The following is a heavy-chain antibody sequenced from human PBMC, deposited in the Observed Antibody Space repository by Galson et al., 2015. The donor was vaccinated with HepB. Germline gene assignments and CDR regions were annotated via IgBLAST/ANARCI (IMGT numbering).Heavy chain of an antibody. CDR2: ISSNGGST. CDR1: GFTFSSYA. CDR3: ARGRYGSGSLPY. Sequence: SLRLSCAASGFTFSSYAMHWVRQAPGKGLEYVSAISSNGGSTYYANSVKGRFTISRDNSKNTLYLQMGSLRAEDMAVYYCARGRYGSGSLPYWGQGTLVTVSS. J-gene: IGHJ4*02. V-gene: IGHV3-64*01. D-gene: IGHD3-10*01.